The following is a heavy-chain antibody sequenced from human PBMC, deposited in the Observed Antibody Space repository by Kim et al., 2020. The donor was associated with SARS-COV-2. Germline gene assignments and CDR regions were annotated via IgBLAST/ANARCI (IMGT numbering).Heavy chain of an antibody. Sequence: GGSLRLSCAASGFTFSDYYMSWIRQAPGKGLEWVSYISSSGSTIYYADSVKGRFTISRDNAKNSLYLQMNSLRAEDTAVYYCARDSGLLWFGELFSNTFGRGGQGTLVTVSS. D-gene: IGHD3-10*01. CDR2: ISSSGSTI. CDR3: ARDSGLLWFGELFSNTFGR. CDR1: GFTFSDYY. J-gene: IGHJ4*02. V-gene: IGHV3-11*01.